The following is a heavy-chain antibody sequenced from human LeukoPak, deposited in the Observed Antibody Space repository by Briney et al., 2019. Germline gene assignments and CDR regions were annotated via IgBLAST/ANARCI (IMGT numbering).Heavy chain of an antibody. V-gene: IGHV4-31*03. J-gene: IGHJ6*02. CDR2: IYYSGST. CDR3: ARDKEMVGATQYYYYGMDV. Sequence: SSETLSLTCTVSGGSISSGGYYWSWIRQHPGKGLEWIGYIYYSGSTYYNPSLKSRVTISVDTSKNQFSLKLSSVTAADTAVYYCARDKEMVGATQYYYYGMDVWGQGTTVTVSS. CDR1: GGSISSGGYY. D-gene: IGHD1-26*01.